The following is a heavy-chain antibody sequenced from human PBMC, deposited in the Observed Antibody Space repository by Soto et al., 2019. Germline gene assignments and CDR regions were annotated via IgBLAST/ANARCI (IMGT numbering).Heavy chain of an antibody. Sequence: PGGSLRLSWAASGFTFSNYGMHWVRQAPGKGLEWVAFIWYDGGNKYYAESVKGRFTISRDNSKNTLYLQMNSLRAEDTAVYYCARDGDVNTGFGKDYWGQGTLVTVSS. CDR3: ARDGDVNTGFGKDY. CDR1: GFTFSNYG. D-gene: IGHD3-10*01. V-gene: IGHV3-33*01. CDR2: IWYDGGNK. J-gene: IGHJ4*02.